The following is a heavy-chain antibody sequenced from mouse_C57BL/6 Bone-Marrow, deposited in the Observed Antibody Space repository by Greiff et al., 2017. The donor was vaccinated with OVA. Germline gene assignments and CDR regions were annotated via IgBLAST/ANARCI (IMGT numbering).Heavy chain of an antibody. CDR3: AREGGFYYCSSYPAWFAY. CDR2: IDPSDSYT. CDR1: GYTFTSYW. J-gene: IGHJ3*01. D-gene: IGHD1-1*01. Sequence: VQLQQPGAELVMPGASVKLSCKASGYTFTSYWMHWVKQRPGQGLEWIGEIDPSDSYTNYNQKFKGKSTLTVDKSSSTAYMQLSSLTSEYSAVYYCAREGGFYYCSSYPAWFAYWGQGTVVTVSA. V-gene: IGHV1-69*01.